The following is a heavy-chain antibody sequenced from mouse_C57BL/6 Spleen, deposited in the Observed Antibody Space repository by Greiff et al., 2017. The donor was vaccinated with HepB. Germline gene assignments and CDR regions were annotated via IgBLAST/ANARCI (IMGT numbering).Heavy chain of an antibody. CDR3: IYTWFAY. V-gene: IGHV6-3*01. CDR1: GFTFSNYW. CDR2: IRLKSDNYAT. J-gene: IGHJ3*01. D-gene: IGHD2-12*01. Sequence: EVKVEESGGGLVQPGGSMKLSCVASGFTFSNYWMNWVRQSPEKGLEWVAQIRLKSDNYATHYAESVKGRFTISRDDSKSSVYLQMNNLRAEDTGIYYCIYTWFAYWGQGTLVTVSA.